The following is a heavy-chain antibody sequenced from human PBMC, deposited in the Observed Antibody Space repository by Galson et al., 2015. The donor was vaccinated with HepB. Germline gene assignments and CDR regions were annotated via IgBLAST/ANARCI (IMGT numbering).Heavy chain of an antibody. J-gene: IGHJ3*02. D-gene: IGHD3-22*01. CDR1: GFTFSSYA. CDR2: ISGSGGST. Sequence: SLRLSCAASGFTFSSYAMSWVRQAPGKGLEWVSAISGSGGSTYYADSVKGRFTISRDNSKNTLYLQMNSLRAEDTAVYYCAKGITMIVVVIGDAFDIWGQGTMVTVSS. CDR3: AKGITMIVVVIGDAFDI. V-gene: IGHV3-23*01.